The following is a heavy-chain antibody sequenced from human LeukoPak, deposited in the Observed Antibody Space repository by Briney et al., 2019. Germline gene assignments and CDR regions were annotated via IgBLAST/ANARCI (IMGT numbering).Heavy chain of an antibody. D-gene: IGHD1-26*01. CDR3: ARGDRWDLNWVDP. J-gene: IGHJ5*02. Sequence: ASVKVSCKASGYTFTGYHVHWVRLAPGQGLEWMGWINPNSGGTNYAPNFQGRVSMTRDTSISTAYMELSRMRSDDTAVYFCARGDRWDLNWVDPWGQGTLVTVSS. V-gene: IGHV1-2*02. CDR2: INPNSGGT. CDR1: GYTFTGYH.